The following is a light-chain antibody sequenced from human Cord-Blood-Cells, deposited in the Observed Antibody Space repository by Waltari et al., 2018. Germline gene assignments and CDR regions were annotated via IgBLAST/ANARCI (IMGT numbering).Light chain of an antibody. V-gene: IGKV1-9*01. Sequence: DIQLTQSPSFLSASVGDRVTITCRASQGITSYLAWYQQKPGKAPNLLIYAASTLQSGVPSRFSGRGSGREFTRTISSLQPEDFATYYCQQLNSYPYTFGQGTKLEIK. CDR2: AAS. J-gene: IGKJ2*01. CDR1: QGITSY. CDR3: QQLNSYPYT.